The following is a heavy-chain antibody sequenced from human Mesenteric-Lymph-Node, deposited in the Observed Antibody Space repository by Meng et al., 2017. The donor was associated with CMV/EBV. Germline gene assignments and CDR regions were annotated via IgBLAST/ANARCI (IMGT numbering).Heavy chain of an antibody. CDR3: ASLRTYSYGWYNWFDP. D-gene: IGHD5-18*01. Sequence: SETLSLTCTVSGGSISNPNYFWDWIRQPPGKGLEWIGNIYYSGNTYYNPSLKSRVTISVDTSKNQFSLKLSSVTAADTAVYYCASLRTYSYGWYNWFDPWGQGTPVTVSS. V-gene: IGHV4-39*01. CDR2: IYYSGNT. J-gene: IGHJ5*02. CDR1: GGSISNPNYF.